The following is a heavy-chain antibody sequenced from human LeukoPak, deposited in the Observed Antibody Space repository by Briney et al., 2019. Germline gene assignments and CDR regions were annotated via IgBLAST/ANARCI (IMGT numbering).Heavy chain of an antibody. CDR3: AKASVDYDAFDI. Sequence: GGSLRLSCAASGFTFSSYAMSWVRQAPGEGLEWVSAISGSGGSTYYADSVKGRFTISRDNSKNTLYLQMNSLRAEDTAVYYCAKASVDYDAFDIWGQGTMVTVSS. V-gene: IGHV3-23*01. J-gene: IGHJ3*02. D-gene: IGHD5/OR15-5a*01. CDR2: ISGSGGST. CDR1: GFTFSSYA.